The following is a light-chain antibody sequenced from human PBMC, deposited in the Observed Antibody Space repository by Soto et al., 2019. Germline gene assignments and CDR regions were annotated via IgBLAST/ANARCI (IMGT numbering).Light chain of an antibody. V-gene: IGKV3-20*01. J-gene: IGKJ1*01. CDR2: GAS. Sequence: EIVLTQSPGTLSLSPGERATLSCRASQSVGSNYLVWYQQKPGQAPRLLMSGASSRATGIPDRFSGSGSGKDFTLTISRLEPEDFAVYYCQQYDTSPRTFGQGTRVEIK. CDR1: QSVGSNY. CDR3: QQYDTSPRT.